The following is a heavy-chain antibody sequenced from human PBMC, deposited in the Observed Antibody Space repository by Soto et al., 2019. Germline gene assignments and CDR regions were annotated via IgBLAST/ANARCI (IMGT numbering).Heavy chain of an antibody. Sequence: SGPTLVNPTQTLTLTCTFSGFSVSTSGVGVAWIRQSPGKALEWLALIYWDNDKRYSPFLQSRVTITKDTSKNQVVLTIINMDPVDTATYYCAHKGGRGAGMDVWG. J-gene: IGHJ6*02. V-gene: IGHV2-5*02. CDR2: IYWDNDK. CDR1: GFSVSTSGVG. D-gene: IGHD2-15*01. CDR3: AHKGGRGAGMDV.